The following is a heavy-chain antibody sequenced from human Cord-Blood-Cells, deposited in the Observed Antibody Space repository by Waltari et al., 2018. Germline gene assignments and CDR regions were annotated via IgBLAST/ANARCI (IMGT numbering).Heavy chain of an antibody. J-gene: IGHJ6*02. CDR2: INPNSGGT. CDR3: ARGPAPLLWFGETYGMDV. CDR1: GYTFTGYY. Sequence: QVQLVQSGAEVKKPGASVKVSCKASGYTFTGYYMHWVRQAPGQGLEWMGWINPNSGGTNYAQKFQGWVTMTRETSISTAYRELSRLRSDDTAVYYCARGPAPLLWFGETYGMDVWGQGTTVTVSS. V-gene: IGHV1-2*04. D-gene: IGHD3-10*01.